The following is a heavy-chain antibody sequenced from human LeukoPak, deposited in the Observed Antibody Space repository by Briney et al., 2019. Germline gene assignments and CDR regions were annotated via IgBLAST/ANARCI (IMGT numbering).Heavy chain of an antibody. V-gene: IGHV4-4*08. CDR2: IYTSGST. D-gene: IGHD6-19*01. Sequence: PSETLSLTCTVSGGSISSYYWSWIRQPPGKGLEWIGHIYTSGSTNYNPSLKSRVTISVDTSKNQFSLKLNSVTATDTAVYYCARDRGSSGWFDYWGQGSLVTVSS. CDR3: ARDRGSSGWFDY. J-gene: IGHJ4*02. CDR1: GGSISSYY.